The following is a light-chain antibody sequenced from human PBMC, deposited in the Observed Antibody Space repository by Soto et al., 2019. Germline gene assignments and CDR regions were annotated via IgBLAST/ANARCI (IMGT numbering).Light chain of an antibody. Sequence: QSVLTQPPSASGTPGQRVTISCSGSSSNIGSNTVNWYQQHPGTAPKLLIYSNNQRPSGVPDLFSGSKSGTSASLAISGLQSEDEADYYCAAWDDSLNGVVFGGGTKLTVL. CDR2: SNN. CDR1: SSNIGSNT. J-gene: IGLJ2*01. CDR3: AAWDDSLNGVV. V-gene: IGLV1-44*01.